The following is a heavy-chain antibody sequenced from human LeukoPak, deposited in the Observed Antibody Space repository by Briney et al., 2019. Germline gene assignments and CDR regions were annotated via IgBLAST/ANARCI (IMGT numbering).Heavy chain of an antibody. CDR2: IYTSGST. J-gene: IGHJ4*02. Sequence: SETLSLTCTVSGGSFSGYYWSWVRQPPGEGLEWIGHIYTSGSTNYSPSLRSRVTISADTSKNQFSLKLSSVTAADTAVYYCARHSGYSGYDYFDFWGQGTLVTVSS. V-gene: IGHV4-4*09. D-gene: IGHD5-12*01. CDR3: ARHSGYSGYDYFDF. CDR1: GGSFSGYY.